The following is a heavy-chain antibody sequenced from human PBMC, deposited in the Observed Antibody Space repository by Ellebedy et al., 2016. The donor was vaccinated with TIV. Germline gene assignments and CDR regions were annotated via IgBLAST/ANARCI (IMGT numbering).Heavy chain of an antibody. J-gene: IGHJ4*02. CDR3: ARVKWELPFDY. CDR2: FDPEDGEA. V-gene: IGHV1-24*01. D-gene: IGHD1-26*01. CDR1: GYTLTELS. Sequence: AASVKVSCKVSGYTLTELSMHWVRQAPGEGLEWMGGFDPEDGEAIYAQNFQGRVTITRDTSASTAYMELSSLRSEDTAVYYCARVKWELPFDYWGQGTLVTVSS.